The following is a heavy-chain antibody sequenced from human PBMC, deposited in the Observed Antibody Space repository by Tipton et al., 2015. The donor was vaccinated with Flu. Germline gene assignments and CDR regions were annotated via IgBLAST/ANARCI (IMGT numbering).Heavy chain of an antibody. CDR3: ARVAYFYSNGMDV. J-gene: IGHJ6*02. CDR2: INEDGSTT. CDR1: GFAFSSYW. V-gene: IGHV3-7*01. D-gene: IGHD2/OR15-2a*01. Sequence: SLRLSCAASGFAFSSYWVLWVRQPPGKGLEWVANINEDGSTTYYVDSVKGRFTISRDNARKSVFLQMNSLRAEDTALYYCARVAYFYSNGMDVWGQGTTVTVSS.